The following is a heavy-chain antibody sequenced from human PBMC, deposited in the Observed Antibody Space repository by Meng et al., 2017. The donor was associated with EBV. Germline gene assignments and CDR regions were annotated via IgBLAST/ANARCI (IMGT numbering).Heavy chain of an antibody. CDR1: AYTFTSYH. CDR2: INPSGGST. CDR3: ARDFCGGDCYLFDY. Sequence: VLFGGGGDKHGDTGNVSCKASAYTFTSYHMHWVRQAPGQGLEWMGIINPSGGSTSYAQKFQGRVTMIRDTSTSTVYMELSSLRSEDTAVYYCARDFCGGDCYLFDYWGQGTLVTVSS. V-gene: IGHV1-46*01. D-gene: IGHD2-21*01. J-gene: IGHJ4*02.